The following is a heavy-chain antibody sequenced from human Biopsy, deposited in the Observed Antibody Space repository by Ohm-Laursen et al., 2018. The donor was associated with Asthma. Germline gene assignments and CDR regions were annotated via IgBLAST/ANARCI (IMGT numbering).Heavy chain of an antibody. J-gene: IGHJ4*02. Sequence: ASVKVSCKISGYSLTDLSMHWVRQAPGQGLEWMGGHDHEEGGTVNARRLQGRVTMTEDTTTDTAYMELSSLSSDDTAVYYCASDFPKDYVRYNFQFWGQGTLVTVSS. V-gene: IGHV1-24*01. CDR2: HDHEEGGT. CDR3: ASDFPKDYVRYNFQF. D-gene: IGHD4-17*01. CDR1: GYSLTDLS.